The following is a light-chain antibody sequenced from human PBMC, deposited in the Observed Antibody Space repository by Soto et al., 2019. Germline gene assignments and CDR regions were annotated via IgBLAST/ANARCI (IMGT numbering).Light chain of an antibody. CDR2: DAS. CDR1: QSVSSY. Sequence: EIVLTQSPGTLSLSPGQRATLSCRASQSVSSYLAWYQQKPGQAPRLLIYDASNRATGIPVRFSGSGSGTDFSLTISSLEPEDFAVYYCQQRNFWPLTFGGGTKVDIK. J-gene: IGKJ4*01. CDR3: QQRNFWPLT. V-gene: IGKV3-11*01.